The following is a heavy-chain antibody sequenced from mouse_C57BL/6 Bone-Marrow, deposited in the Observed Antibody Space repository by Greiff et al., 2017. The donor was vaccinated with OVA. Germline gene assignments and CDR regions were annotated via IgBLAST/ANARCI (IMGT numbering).Heavy chain of an antibody. Sequence: QVQLQQSGPELVKPGASVKLSCKASGYTFTSYDINWVKQRPGQGLEWIGWIYPRAGSTKYNEKFTGKATLTVDTSSSTAYMELHSLTSEDSAVYFCARRNYGSSYLAYWGQGTLVTVSA. J-gene: IGHJ3*01. CDR1: GYTFTSYD. CDR3: ARRNYGSSYLAY. V-gene: IGHV1-85*01. CDR2: IYPRAGST. D-gene: IGHD1-1*01.